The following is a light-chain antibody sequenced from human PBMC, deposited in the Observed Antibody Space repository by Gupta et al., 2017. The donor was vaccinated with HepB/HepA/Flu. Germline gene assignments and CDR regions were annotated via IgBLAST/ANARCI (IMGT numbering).Light chain of an antibody. V-gene: IGLV2-11*01. Sequence: QSALTQPRSVSGSPGQSVTISCTGTSSDVGGYNYVSWYQQHPGTAPKLMIYDVSKRPSGVPDRFSGSKSGNTASLTISGLQDEDEADYYCCSYAGSYTYVFGTGTKVTVL. CDR2: DVS. J-gene: IGLJ1*01. CDR3: CSYAGSYTYV. CDR1: SSDVGGYNY.